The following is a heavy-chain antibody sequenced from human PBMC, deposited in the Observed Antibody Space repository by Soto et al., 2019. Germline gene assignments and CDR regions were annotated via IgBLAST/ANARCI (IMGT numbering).Heavy chain of an antibody. CDR1: GGTFSSYA. Sequence: QVQLVQSGAEVKKPGSSVKVSCKASGGTFSSYAISWVRQAPGQGLEWMGGIIPIFGTANYAQKFQGRVTIPADESTSTAYRELSSLRSEYTAVYYCARWPGAYGSGSYYNVYNWFDPWGQGTLVTVSS. D-gene: IGHD3-10*01. CDR3: ARWPGAYGSGSYYNVYNWFDP. J-gene: IGHJ5*02. V-gene: IGHV1-69*01. CDR2: IIPIFGTA.